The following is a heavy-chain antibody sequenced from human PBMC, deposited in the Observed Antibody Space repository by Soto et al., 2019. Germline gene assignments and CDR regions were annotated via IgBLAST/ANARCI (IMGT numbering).Heavy chain of an antibody. Sequence: GGSLRLSCSASGFTFSSYAMHWVRQAPGKGLEYVSAISSNGGSTYYADSVKGRFTISRDNSKNTLYLQMSSLRAEDTAVYYCARVLSYDILTGYYRGFDYWGQGTLVTVSS. J-gene: IGHJ4*02. CDR3: ARVLSYDILTGYYRGFDY. CDR1: GFTFSSYA. V-gene: IGHV3-64D*08. CDR2: ISSNGGST. D-gene: IGHD3-9*01.